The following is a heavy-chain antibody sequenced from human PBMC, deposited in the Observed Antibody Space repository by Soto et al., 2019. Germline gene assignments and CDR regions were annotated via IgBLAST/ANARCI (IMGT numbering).Heavy chain of an antibody. J-gene: IGHJ6*02. CDR2: INHSGST. D-gene: IGHD1-26*01. CDR1: GGSFSGYY. CDR3: ARELVGHYGMDV. Sequence: PSETLSLTCAVYGGSFSGYYWSWIRQPPGKGLEWIGEINHSGSTNYNPSLKSRVTISVDTSKNQFSLKLSSVTAADTAVYYCARELVGHYGMDVWGQGTTVTVS. V-gene: IGHV4-34*01.